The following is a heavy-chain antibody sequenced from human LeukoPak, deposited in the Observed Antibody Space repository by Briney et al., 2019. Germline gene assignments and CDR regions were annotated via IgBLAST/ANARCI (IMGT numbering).Heavy chain of an antibody. CDR3: ARTLIVATPYFDY. CDR2: IYYSGST. V-gene: IGHV4-39*01. Sequence: PSETLSLTCTVSGGSISGSSYYWAWIRQPPGKGLEWIGSIYYSGSTYYNPSLKSRVTISVDTSKNQFSLKLSSVTAADTAVYYCARTLIVATPYFDYWGQGTLVTVSS. CDR1: GGSISGSSYY. D-gene: IGHD5-12*01. J-gene: IGHJ4*02.